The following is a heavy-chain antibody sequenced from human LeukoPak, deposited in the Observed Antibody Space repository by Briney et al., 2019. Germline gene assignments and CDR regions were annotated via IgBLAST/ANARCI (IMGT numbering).Heavy chain of an antibody. Sequence: PSETLSLTCAVSGDSITSHSWWSWVRQPPGKGLEWIGEVHHGGASNYDPSLECRVTISVDKSKNRFSLNLRSVTAADTATYYCASHVTVLGTRGFDFWGRGTLVTVS. V-gene: IGHV4-4*02. CDR3: ASHVTVLGTRGFDF. J-gene: IGHJ4*02. CDR2: VHHGGAS. D-gene: IGHD6-19*01. CDR1: GDSITSHSW.